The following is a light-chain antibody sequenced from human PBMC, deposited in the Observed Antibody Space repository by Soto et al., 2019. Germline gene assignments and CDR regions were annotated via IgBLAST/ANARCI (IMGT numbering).Light chain of an antibody. V-gene: IGKV3-20*01. J-gene: IGKJ1*01. Sequence: DIVLTQSPGTLSLSPEERATLSCRASQSVSSSYLAWYQQKPGQAPSLLIYAASRRATGIPDRFSGSGSGTDFTLTISRLEPEDFAVYYCQQFGSSPWTFGQGTKVDIK. CDR1: QSVSSSY. CDR2: AAS. CDR3: QQFGSSPWT.